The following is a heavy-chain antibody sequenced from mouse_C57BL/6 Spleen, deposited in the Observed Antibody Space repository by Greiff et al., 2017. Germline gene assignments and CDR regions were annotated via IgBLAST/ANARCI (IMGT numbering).Heavy chain of an antibody. CDR2: INPNNGGT. D-gene: IGHD1-1*01. J-gene: IGHJ4*01. V-gene: IGHV1-26*01. CDR1: GYTFTDYY. Sequence: VQLQQSGPELVKPGASVKTSCKASGYTFTDYYMNWVKQSHGKSLEWIGDINPNNGGTSYNQKFKGKATLTVDKSSSTAYMELRSLTSEDSAVYYCARGYYGSSYDAMDYWGQGTSVTVSS. CDR3: ARGYYGSSYDAMDY.